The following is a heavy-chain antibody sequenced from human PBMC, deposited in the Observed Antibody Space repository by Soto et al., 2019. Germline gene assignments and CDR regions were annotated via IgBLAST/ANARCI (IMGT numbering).Heavy chain of an antibody. J-gene: IGHJ3*02. CDR2: IWYDGSNK. V-gene: IGHV3-33*01. Sequence: GGSLRLSCAASGFTFSSYGMHWVRQAPGKGLEWVAVIWYDGSNKYYADSVKGRFTISRDNSKNTLYLQMNSLRAEDTAVYYCARDKRSYDILTGYYLGAFDIWGQGTMVTVSS. CDR3: ARDKRSYDILTGYYLGAFDI. CDR1: GFTFSSYG. D-gene: IGHD3-9*01.